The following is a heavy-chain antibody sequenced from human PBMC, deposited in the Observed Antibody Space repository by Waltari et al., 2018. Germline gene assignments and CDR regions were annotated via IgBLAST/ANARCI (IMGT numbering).Heavy chain of an antibody. D-gene: IGHD2-2*01. CDR3: ATAPDAFQIIN. J-gene: IGHJ4*02. CDR2: INPYSGGT. Sequence: QVQLVQSGAEVKKPGASVKVSCKTSGYTFTGNYMYWVRQAPGQGLEWMGWINPYSGGTAYAQKFQGRVTLTRDTSISTAYMELNRLISDDSAMYYCATAPDAFQIINWGQGTLVTVSS. V-gene: IGHV1-2*02. CDR1: GYTFTGNY.